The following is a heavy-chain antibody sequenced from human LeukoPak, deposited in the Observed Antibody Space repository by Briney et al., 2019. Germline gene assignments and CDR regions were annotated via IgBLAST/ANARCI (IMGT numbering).Heavy chain of an antibody. V-gene: IGHV1-69*04. CDR1: GYIFTSFG. CDR2: VVPMFGIR. D-gene: IGHD5-12*01. J-gene: IGHJ4*02. Sequence: ASVKVPCKASGYIFTSFGISWVRQAHGQGLEWIGRVVPMFGIRNYPQTFRGRVNITADKATNTVYMELRSLRAEDTAIYYCATEPSRSYSFDHLDFWGLGTPVTVSS. CDR3: ATEPSRSYSFDHLDF.